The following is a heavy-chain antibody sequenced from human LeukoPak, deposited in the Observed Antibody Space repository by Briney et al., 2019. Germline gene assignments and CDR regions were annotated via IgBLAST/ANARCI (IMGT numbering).Heavy chain of an antibody. V-gene: IGHV3-30*18. Sequence: GGSLRLSCAASGFTFSSYGMHWVRQAPGKGLEWVAVISYDGSNKYYADSVKGRFTISRDNSKNTLYLQMNSLRAEDTAVYYCAKVGCGGDCWSFDYWGQGTLVTVSS. CDR2: ISYDGSNK. CDR1: GFTFSSYG. CDR3: AKVGCGGDCWSFDY. J-gene: IGHJ4*02. D-gene: IGHD2-21*02.